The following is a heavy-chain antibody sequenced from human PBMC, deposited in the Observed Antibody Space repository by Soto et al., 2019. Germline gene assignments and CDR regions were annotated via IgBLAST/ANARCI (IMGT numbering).Heavy chain of an antibody. CDR3: ARELAAAGNCGGDCPPPDRGYWYFDL. J-gene: IGHJ2*01. D-gene: IGHD2-21*01. CDR2: ISSSSSYI. Sequence: EVQLVESGGGLVKPGGSLRLSCAASGFTFSSYSMNWVRQAPGKGLEWVSSISSSSSYIYYADSVKGRFTISRDNAKNSLYLQMNSLRAEDTAVYYCARELAAAGNCGGDCPPPDRGYWYFDLWGRGTLVTVSS. V-gene: IGHV3-21*01. CDR1: GFTFSSYS.